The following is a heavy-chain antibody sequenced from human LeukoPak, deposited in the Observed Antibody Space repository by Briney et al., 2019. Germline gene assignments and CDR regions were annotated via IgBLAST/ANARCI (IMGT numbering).Heavy chain of an antibody. CDR1: GFTFSSYG. V-gene: IGHV3-33*01. D-gene: IGHD6-6*01. J-gene: IGHJ4*02. CDR2: IWYDGSNK. CDR3: ARNRRSGSSSAYLDY. Sequence: GRSLRLSCAASGFTFSSYGMHWVRQAPGKGLEWVAVIWYDGSNKYYADSVKGRFTTSRDNSKNTLYLQMNSLRAEDTAVYYCARNRRSGSSSAYLDYWGQGTLVTVSS.